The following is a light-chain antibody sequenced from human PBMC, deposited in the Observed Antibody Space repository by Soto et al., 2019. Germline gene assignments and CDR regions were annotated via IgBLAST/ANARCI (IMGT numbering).Light chain of an antibody. Sequence: QSVLTQPTSVSGSPGQSITISCTGTSSDVGGYNYVSWYQHHPGKAPKLMICDVSDRPSGVSNRFSGSKSGNTASLTISGLQAEDESYYYCSSYTSSSFPWVLGNGTKFTVL. V-gene: IGLV2-14*03. CDR3: SSYTSSSFPWV. CDR1: SSDVGGYNY. J-gene: IGLJ1*01. CDR2: DVS.